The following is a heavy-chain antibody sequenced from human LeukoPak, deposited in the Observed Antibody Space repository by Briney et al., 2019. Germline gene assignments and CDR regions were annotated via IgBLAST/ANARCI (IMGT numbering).Heavy chain of an antibody. CDR1: SGSISTSNYY. V-gene: IGHV4-39*07. D-gene: IGHD5-12*01. J-gene: IGHJ4*02. CDR3: ARDGYDHRPFDY. Sequence: SETLSLTCTVSSGSISTSNYYWGWVRQPPGKALEWIGNIFYSGSTYYSPSLKSRVTISLDTSRNQFSLKLNSVTAADTAVYYCARDGYDHRPFDYWDQGTLVTVSS. CDR2: IFYSGST.